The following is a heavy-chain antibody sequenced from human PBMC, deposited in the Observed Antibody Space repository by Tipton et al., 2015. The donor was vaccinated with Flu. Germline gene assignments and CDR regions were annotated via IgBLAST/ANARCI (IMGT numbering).Heavy chain of an antibody. CDR2: IYSIGST. J-gene: IGHJ4*02. D-gene: IGHD2-15*01. V-gene: IGHV3-53*01. CDR1: GFSFDTYA. Sequence: SLRLSCAASGFSFDTYAMHWVRQAPGKGLEWVSVIYSIGSTYYADSVKGRFTISRDNSKNTLYLQMNSLRVEDTAVYYCARDTSYCSGGSCDYWGQGTLVTVSS. CDR3: ARDTSYCSGGSCDY.